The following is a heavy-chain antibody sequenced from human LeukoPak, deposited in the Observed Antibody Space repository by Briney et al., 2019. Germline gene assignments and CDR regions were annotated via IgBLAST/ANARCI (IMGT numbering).Heavy chain of an antibody. CDR3: ARDHAYRTDY. J-gene: IGHJ4*02. Sequence: GGSLRLSCAASGFSFSNDWMCWVRQAPGKGLEWVANINQDESKEYYVDSVKGRFTIPRDNAKNSLYLQMSSLRAEDTAVYYCARDHAYRTDYWGQGTLVTVSS. CDR2: INQDESKE. V-gene: IGHV3-7*01. CDR1: GFSFSNDW. D-gene: IGHD2-2*01.